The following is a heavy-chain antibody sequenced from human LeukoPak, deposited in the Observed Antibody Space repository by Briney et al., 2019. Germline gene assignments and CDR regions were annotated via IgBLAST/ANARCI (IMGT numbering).Heavy chain of an antibody. CDR3: ARVGTYGGNAHYFDY. D-gene: IGHD4-23*01. Sequence: GGSLRLSCAASGFTFSSYVMHWVRQAPGQGLEWVALISSDENNKYHADSVKGRFTISRDNSKNTLFLQMNSLRPEDTAVYYCARVGTYGGNAHYFDYWGQGTLVTVSS. CDR1: GFTFSSYV. J-gene: IGHJ4*02. CDR2: ISSDENNK. V-gene: IGHV3-30*03.